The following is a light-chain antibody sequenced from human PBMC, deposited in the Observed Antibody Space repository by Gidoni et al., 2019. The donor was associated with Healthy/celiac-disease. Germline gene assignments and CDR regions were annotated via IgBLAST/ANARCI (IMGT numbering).Light chain of an antibody. V-gene: IGKV3-11*01. CDR2: DAS. CDR3: QQRSNWPVT. J-gene: IGKJ2*01. CDR1: QSVSSY. Sequence: EIVLTQSPATLSLSPGERATHSCRASQSVSSYLAWYQQKPGQAPRLLLYDASNRATGIPARFSGSGSGTDFTLTISSLEPEDFAVYYCQQRSNWPVTFGQGTKLEIK.